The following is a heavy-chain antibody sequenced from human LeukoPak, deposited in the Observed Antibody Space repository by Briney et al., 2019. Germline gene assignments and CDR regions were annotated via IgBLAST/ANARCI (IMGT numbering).Heavy chain of an antibody. CDR3: ATHDEGSYFET. V-gene: IGHV4-39*02. D-gene: IGHD3-10*01. CDR2: VYYVGNA. Sequence: PSETLSLTRTVSGGSVRSSRPYWGWIRQSPGKGLEWIGSVYYVGNAYYRPSLLSRATITIDTSKTHISLRLTSVTATDTGIYYCATHDEGSYFETWGQGALVTVSS. J-gene: IGHJ5*02. CDR1: GGSVRSSRPY.